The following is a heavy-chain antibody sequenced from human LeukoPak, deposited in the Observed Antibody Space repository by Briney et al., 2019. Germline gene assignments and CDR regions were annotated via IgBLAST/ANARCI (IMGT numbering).Heavy chain of an antibody. CDR2: ITTSGTYI. D-gene: IGHD3-22*01. V-gene: IGHV3-21*06. J-gene: IGHJ6*02. CDR1: GFTFTRFN. CDR3: ARPFYYDSNGGEGMDV. Sequence: KAGGSLRLSCAASGFTFTRFNMNWVRQAPGKVLELVSSITTSGTYIYYADSVKGRFTISRDNAKNSLYLQMNSLRAEDTAVYYCARPFYYDSNGGEGMDVWGQGTTVTVSS.